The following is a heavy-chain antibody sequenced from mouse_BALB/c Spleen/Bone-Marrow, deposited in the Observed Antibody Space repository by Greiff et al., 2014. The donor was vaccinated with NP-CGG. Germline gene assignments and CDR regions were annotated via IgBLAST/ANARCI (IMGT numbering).Heavy chain of an antibody. CDR2: ISSGGSYT. D-gene: IGHD2-4*01. CDR1: GFTFSSCA. Sequence: EVQLVESGGGLVKPGGSLKLSCAASGFTFSSCAMSWVRQTPEKRLEWVATISSGGSYTYYPDSVKGRFTISRDNAKNTLYLQMSSLRSEDTAMYYCARHGITRLLDYWGQGTTLTVSS. V-gene: IGHV5-9-3*01. CDR3: ARHGITRLLDY. J-gene: IGHJ2*01.